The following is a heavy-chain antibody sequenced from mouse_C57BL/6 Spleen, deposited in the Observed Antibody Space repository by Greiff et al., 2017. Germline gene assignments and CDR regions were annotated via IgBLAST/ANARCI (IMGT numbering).Heavy chain of an antibody. Sequence: QVQLQQSGPELVKPGASVKISCKASGYAFSSSWMNWVKQRPGKGLEWIGRIYPGDGDTNYNGKFKGKATLTADKSSSTAHMQLSSLTSEDSAVYFCARELLSYWGQGTTLTVSS. CDR2: IYPGDGDT. CDR3: ARELLSY. V-gene: IGHV1-82*01. CDR1: GYAFSSSW. D-gene: IGHD1-3*01. J-gene: IGHJ2*01.